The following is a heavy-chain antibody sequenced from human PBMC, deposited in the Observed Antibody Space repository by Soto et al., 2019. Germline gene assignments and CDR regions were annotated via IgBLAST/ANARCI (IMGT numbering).Heavy chain of an antibody. Sequence: QRLEWMGWINAGNGNTKYSQKFQGRVTITRDTSASTAYMELSSLRSEDTAVYYCASSVVYRAVAGRGYALDMWGQWTMVTVS. V-gene: IGHV1-3*01. CDR3: ASSVVYRAVAGRGYALDM. J-gene: IGHJ3*02. D-gene: IGHD6-19*01. CDR2: INAGNGNT.